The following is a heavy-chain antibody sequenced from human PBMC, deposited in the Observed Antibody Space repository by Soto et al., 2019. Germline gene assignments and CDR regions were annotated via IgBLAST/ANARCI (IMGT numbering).Heavy chain of an antibody. CDR1: GFTFSKAW. CDR2: IKSKTDGGTT. V-gene: IGHV3-15*07. D-gene: IGHD6-19*01. CDR3: TTVVAVAGTGYYYYYYGMDV. J-gene: IGHJ6*02. Sequence: GGSLRLSCAASGFTFSKAWMNWVRQAPGKGLEWVGRIKSKTDGGTTDYAAPVKGRLTISRDDSKNTLYLQMNSLKTEDTAVYYCTTVVAVAGTGYYYYYYGMDVWGQGTTVTVSS.